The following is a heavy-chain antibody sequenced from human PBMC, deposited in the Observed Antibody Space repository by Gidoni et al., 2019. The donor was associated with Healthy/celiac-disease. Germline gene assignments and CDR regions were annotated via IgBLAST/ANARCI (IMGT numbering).Heavy chain of an antibody. CDR2: ISAYNGNT. CDR1: GYTFTSYG. J-gene: IGHJ4*02. Sequence: VQLVQSGAEVKKPGASVQVSCKASGYTFTSYGISWVRQAPGQGLEWMGWISAYNGNTNDAQKLHGRVTMTTDTSTSTAYMELRSLRSDDTAVYYCARAGGDYGDHGIFDYWGQGTLVTVSS. V-gene: IGHV1-18*01. D-gene: IGHD4-17*01. CDR3: ARAGGDYGDHGIFDY.